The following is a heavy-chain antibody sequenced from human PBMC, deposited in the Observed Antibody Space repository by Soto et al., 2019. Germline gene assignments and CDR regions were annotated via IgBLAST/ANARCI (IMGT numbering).Heavy chain of an antibody. CDR1: GFTFNNYA. J-gene: IGHJ4*02. V-gene: IGHV3-23*01. CDR2: ISNTGGGT. Sequence: EVQLLDSGGGLVQPGGSLGLSCAASGFTFNNYAMNWVRQAPGMGLEWVATISNTGGGTYYADSVKGRFTISRDNCKNTLYLQMSSLRVEDTAVYYCAKDRLAGNFDYWGQGTQVTVSS. CDR3: AKDRLAGNFDY.